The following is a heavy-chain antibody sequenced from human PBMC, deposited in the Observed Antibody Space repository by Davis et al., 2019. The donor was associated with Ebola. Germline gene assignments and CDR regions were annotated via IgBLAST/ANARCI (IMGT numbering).Heavy chain of an antibody. CDR1: GGSISSSNW. CDR2: IYHSGST. V-gene: IGHV4-4*02. D-gene: IGHD3-10*01. J-gene: IGHJ5*02. Sequence: SETLSLTCAVSGGSISSSNWWSWVRQPPGKGLEWIGEIYHSGSTNYNPSLKSRVTISVDKSKNQFSLKLSSVTAADTAVYYCARASRFGFGELRFWFDPWGQGTLVTVSS. CDR3: ARASRFGFGELRFWFDP.